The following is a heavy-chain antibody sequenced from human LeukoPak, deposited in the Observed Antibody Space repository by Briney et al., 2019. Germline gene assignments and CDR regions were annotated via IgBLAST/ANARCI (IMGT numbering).Heavy chain of an antibody. Sequence: GGSLRLSCAASGFPFSSYWMSWVRQAPGKGLEWVANINQDGSEKFYVDSVKGRFTIFRDNAKTSLYVQMNSLRAEDAAVYYCARDGSASMVVTPTEGMDVWGQGTTVTVSS. CDR3: ARDGSASMVVTPTEGMDV. CDR1: GFPFSSYW. CDR2: INQDGSEK. J-gene: IGHJ6*02. D-gene: IGHD4-23*01. V-gene: IGHV3-7*01.